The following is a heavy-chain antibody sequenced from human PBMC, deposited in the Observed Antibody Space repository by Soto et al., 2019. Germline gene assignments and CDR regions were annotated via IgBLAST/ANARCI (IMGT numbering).Heavy chain of an antibody. J-gene: IGHJ4*02. V-gene: IGHV1-3*01. D-gene: IGHD3-9*01. CDR3: ARNLMDYDILTGDSMAYSFDY. CDR2: INAGNGNT. CDR1: GYTFTSYA. Sequence: ASVKVSCKASGYTFTSYAMHWVRQAPGQRLEWMGWINAGNGNTKYSQKFQGRVTITRDTSASTAYMELSSLRSEDTAVYYCARNLMDYDILTGDSMAYSFDYLGQAPMVTVS.